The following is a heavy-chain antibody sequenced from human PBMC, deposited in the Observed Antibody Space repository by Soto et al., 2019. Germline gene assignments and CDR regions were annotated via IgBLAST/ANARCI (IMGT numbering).Heavy chain of an antibody. Sequence: PGESLKISCKASGYSFTSYWISWGRQMPGKGLEWMGIIYPGDSDTRYSPSFQGQVTISADKSISTAYLQWSSLKASDTAMYYCTTSATGDYYYYAMDVWGQGTTVTVSS. CDR3: TTSATGDYYYYAMDV. J-gene: IGHJ6*02. CDR2: IYPGDSDT. D-gene: IGHD7-27*01. CDR1: GYSFTSYW. V-gene: IGHV5-51*01.